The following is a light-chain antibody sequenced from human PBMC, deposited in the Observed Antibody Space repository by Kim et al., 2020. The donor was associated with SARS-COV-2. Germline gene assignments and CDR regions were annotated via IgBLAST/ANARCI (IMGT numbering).Light chain of an antibody. CDR3: QSYDPSLSNPYV. CDR1: SSNVGAGYD. V-gene: IGLV1-40*01. Sequence: TISCTGSSSNVGAGYDVHWYQQLPGEAPNLLISGNTHRPSGIPDRFSASKSGSSASLAIDGLQVEDEADYFCQSYDPSLSNPYVFGTGTKVTVL. CDR2: GNT. J-gene: IGLJ1*01.